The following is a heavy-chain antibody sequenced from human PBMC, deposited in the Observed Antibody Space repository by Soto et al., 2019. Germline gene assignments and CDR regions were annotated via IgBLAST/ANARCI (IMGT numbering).Heavy chain of an antibody. CDR1: SGSISSYN. CDR2: INYSGST. D-gene: IGHD3-10*01. CDR3: ARENYYALDY. Sequence: SETLSLTCTVSSGSISSYNWNWVRQPPGKGLEWIGFINYSGSTHYNPSLKSRVTISLDTSKNQFSLKLNSVTAADTAVYYCARENYYALDYWGPGTLVTVPS. J-gene: IGHJ4*02. V-gene: IGHV4-59*01.